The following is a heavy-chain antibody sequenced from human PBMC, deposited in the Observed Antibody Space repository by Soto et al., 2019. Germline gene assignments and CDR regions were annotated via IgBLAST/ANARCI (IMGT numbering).Heavy chain of an antibody. CDR3: ARDEYGSGSYYTVAIDY. CDR2: ISSSSSYI. D-gene: IGHD3-10*01. V-gene: IGHV3-21*01. Sequence: PGGSLRLSCAASGFTFSSYSMNWVRQAPGKGLEWVSSISSSSSYIYYADSVKGRFTISRDNAKNSLYLQMNSLRAEDTAVYYCARDEYGSGSYYTVAIDYWGQGTLVTV. CDR1: GFTFSSYS. J-gene: IGHJ4*02.